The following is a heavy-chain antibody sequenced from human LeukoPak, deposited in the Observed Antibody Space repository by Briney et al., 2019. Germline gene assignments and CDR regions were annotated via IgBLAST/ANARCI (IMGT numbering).Heavy chain of an antibody. CDR2: ISSSSSYI. CDR1: GFAFSSYT. CDR3: ARAGSRLIEYRMDV. V-gene: IGHV3-21*01. D-gene: IGHD2-2*01. Sequence: GGSLRLSCVASGFAFSSYTIYWVRQAPGKGLEWVSSISSSSSYISYADPLKGRFTISRDNAKNSLSLQMNSLRAEDTAVYYCARAGSRLIEYRMDVWGQGTTVTVSS. J-gene: IGHJ6*02.